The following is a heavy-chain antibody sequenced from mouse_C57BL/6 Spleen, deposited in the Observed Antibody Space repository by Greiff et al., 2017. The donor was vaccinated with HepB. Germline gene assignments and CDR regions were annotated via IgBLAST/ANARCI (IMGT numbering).Heavy chain of an antibody. D-gene: IGHD2-4*01. V-gene: IGHV5-17*01. CDR3: ARRIYYDYEDYFDY. J-gene: IGHJ2*01. CDR1: GFTFSDYG. Sequence: EVMLVESGGGLVKPGGSLKLSCAASGFTFSDYGMHWVRQAPEKGLEWVAYISSGSSTIYYADTVKGRFTISRDTAKNTLFLQMTSLRSEDTAMYYCARRIYYDYEDYFDYWGQGTTLTVSS. CDR2: ISSGSSTI.